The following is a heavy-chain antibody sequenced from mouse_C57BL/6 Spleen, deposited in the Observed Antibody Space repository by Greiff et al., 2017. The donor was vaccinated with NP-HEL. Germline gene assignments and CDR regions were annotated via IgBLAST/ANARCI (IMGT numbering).Heavy chain of an antibody. J-gene: IGHJ2*01. V-gene: IGHV1-85*01. Sequence: VQLQQSGPELVKPGASVKLSCKASGYTFTSYDINWVKQRPGQGLEWIGRIYPRDGSPTYHEKFKGKATLTVDTSSSTSYMELHSLTSEDSAVYFCAAMVSRRDFDYWGQGTTLTVSS. D-gene: IGHD2-2*01. CDR3: AAMVSRRDFDY. CDR2: IYPRDGSP. CDR1: GYTFTSYD.